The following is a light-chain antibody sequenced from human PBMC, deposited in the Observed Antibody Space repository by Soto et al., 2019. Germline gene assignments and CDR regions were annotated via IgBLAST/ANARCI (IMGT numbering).Light chain of an antibody. V-gene: IGKV1-5*01. CDR1: QNINNW. CDR3: QQYDGN. Sequence: DIQLTQSPSTLSASVGDRVTLTCRASQNINNWLAWYQQKPGKAPKVLIYDASSLESRVPSRFSGSGSGTEFTLTISSLQPDDFATYYCQQYDGNFGPGTKVDIK. CDR2: DAS. J-gene: IGKJ3*01.